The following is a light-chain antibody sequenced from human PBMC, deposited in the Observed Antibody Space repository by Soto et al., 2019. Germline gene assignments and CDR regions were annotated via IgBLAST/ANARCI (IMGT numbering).Light chain of an antibody. CDR3: QQRSNWPIT. CDR1: QSVSSN. Sequence: EIVMTQSPATLSVAPGERASLSCRASQSVSSNLAWYQQKPGQAPSLLIYGASTRATGTPARFSGSGSGTDFTLTISSLEPEDFAVYYCQQRSNWPITFGQGTRLEI. J-gene: IGKJ5*01. V-gene: IGKV3-15*01. CDR2: GAS.